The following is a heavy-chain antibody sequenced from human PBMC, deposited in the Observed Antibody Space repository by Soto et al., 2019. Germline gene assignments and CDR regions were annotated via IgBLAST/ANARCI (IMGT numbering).Heavy chain of an antibody. CDR1: GFTFSGYV. D-gene: IGHD1-26*01. CDR3: ASVCGSYYGSWDY. CDR2: MSYDGSIE. Sequence: QVQLLESGGGVVQSGRSLRLSCAASGFTFSGYVMHWVRQAPGKGLEWGAVMSYDGSIESYADSVKGRFTISRDNSKNTLFLQMDSLRLDDTEAYYCASVCGSYYGSWDYWGQGAVVTVSS. J-gene: IGHJ4*02. V-gene: IGHV3-30-3*01.